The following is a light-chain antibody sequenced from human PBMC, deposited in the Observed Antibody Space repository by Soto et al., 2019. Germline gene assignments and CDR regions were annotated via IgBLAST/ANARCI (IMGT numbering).Light chain of an antibody. CDR3: QQRGNWPRS. CDR1: QSVSSY. CDR2: DAS. Sequence: EIVLTQSPATLSLSPGERATLSCRASQSVSSYLAWYQQKLGQAPMLLIYDASKRATGIPARFSGSGSGTDFPLTISKLEPEDFAVYYCQQRGNWPRSFGQGTKVEIK. J-gene: IGKJ1*01. V-gene: IGKV3-11*01.